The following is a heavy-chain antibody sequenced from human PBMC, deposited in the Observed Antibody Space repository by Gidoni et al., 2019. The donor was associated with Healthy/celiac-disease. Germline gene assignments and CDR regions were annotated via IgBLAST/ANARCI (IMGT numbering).Heavy chain of an antibody. J-gene: IGHJ4*02. V-gene: IGHV3-23*01. CDR2: SSGSGGST. Sequence: EVQLLESGGGLVQPGGSLRLSCAASGFTFSSYAMSWVRQAPGKGLEWVSASSGSGGSTYYADSVKGRFTISRDNSKNTLYLKMNSLRAEDTAVYYCAKAPRYDSSGPPFLDYWGQGTLVTVSS. CDR1: GFTFSSYA. D-gene: IGHD3-22*01. CDR3: AKAPRYDSSGPPFLDY.